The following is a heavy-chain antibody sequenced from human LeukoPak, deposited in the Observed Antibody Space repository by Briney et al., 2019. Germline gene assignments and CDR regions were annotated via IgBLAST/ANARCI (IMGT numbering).Heavy chain of an antibody. CDR2: TSGST. V-gene: IGHV4-38-2*02. CDR3: ERGYIVVVPAAKDYYYMDV. J-gene: IGHJ6*03. Sequence: SETLSLTCTVSGDSVSTSFYWGWIRQPPGKGLEGIGSTSGSTNYNPSLKSRVTMSVDTSKNQFSLKLSSVTAADTAVYYCERGYIVVVPAAKDYYYMDVWGKGTTVTVSS. D-gene: IGHD2-2*01. CDR1: GDSVSTSFY.